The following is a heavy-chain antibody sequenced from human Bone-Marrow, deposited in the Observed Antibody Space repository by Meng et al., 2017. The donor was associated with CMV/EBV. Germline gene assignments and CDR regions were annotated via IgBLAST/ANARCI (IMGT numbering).Heavy chain of an antibody. J-gene: IGHJ4*02. V-gene: IGHV3-23*01. CDR2: ISGGGVTT. CDR1: GFIFSSYD. CDR3: ARGRRYCSSISCQTYADY. Sequence: GESLKISCAGSGFIFSSYDMSWVRQAPGKGLEWVSTISGGGVTTSYGDSVKGRFTISRDNSKNTLYLQMNSLRAEDTAIYSCARGRRYCSSISCQTYADYWGQGTLVTVYS. D-gene: IGHD2-2*01.